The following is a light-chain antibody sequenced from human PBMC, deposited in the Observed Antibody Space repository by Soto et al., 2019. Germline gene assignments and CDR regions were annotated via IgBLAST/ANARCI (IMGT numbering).Light chain of an antibody. J-gene: IGKJ1*01. CDR3: QQTHKTPLT. V-gene: IGKV1-39*01. Sequence: DIQMTQSPSSLSASVGDRVTITCRASQSISNYLNGYQQRPGKAPKPLIYLASSLSSGVPTKFSGSGSGTDFTLTISVLQPEDSATYYCQQTHKTPLTFGQGTKVEIK. CDR1: QSISNY. CDR2: LAS.